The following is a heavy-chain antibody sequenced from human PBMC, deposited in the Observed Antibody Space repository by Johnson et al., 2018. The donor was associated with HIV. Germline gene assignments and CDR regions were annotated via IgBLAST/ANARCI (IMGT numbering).Heavy chain of an antibody. D-gene: IGHD3-10*01. CDR3: ARRGITIVADAFDI. Sequence: QVHLVESGGGVVQPGRSLRLSCAASGFTFSNYAMHWVRQAPGKGLEWVAVISYDGSNEYYTDSVKGRFTISRDNAKKLLYLEMYSLRAEDTAFYYCARRGITIVADAFDIWGQGTMVTVSS. CDR1: GFTFSNYA. V-gene: IGHV3-30-3*01. CDR2: ISYDGSNE. J-gene: IGHJ3*02.